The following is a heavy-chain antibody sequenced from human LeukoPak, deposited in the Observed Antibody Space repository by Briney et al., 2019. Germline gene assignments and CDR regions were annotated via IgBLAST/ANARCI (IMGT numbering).Heavy chain of an antibody. J-gene: IGHJ4*02. D-gene: IGHD3-22*01. V-gene: IGHV4-59*10. CDR1: GGSFSGYY. CDR2: IYTSGST. CDR3: ASDYYDSSGYYF. Sequence: SETLSLTCAVYGGSFSGYYWSWIRQPAGKGLEWIGRIYTSGSTNYNPSLKSRVTISVGTSKNQFSLKLSSVTAADTAVYYCASDYYDSSGYYFWGQGTLVTVSS.